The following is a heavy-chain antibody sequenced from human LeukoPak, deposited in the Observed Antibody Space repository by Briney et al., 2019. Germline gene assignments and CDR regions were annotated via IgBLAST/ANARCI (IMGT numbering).Heavy chain of an antibody. J-gene: IGHJ4*02. Sequence: SQTLSLTCTVSGGSISTGDSYWSWLRQHPGKGLEWIGYIYYSGSTYYNPSLKSRVTISVDTSKNQFSLKLSSVTAADTAVYYCAREGDYYDSSGYYRIDYWGQGTLVTVSS. CDR3: AREGDYYDSSGYYRIDY. CDR1: GGSISTGDSY. V-gene: IGHV4-31*03. CDR2: IYYSGST. D-gene: IGHD3-22*01.